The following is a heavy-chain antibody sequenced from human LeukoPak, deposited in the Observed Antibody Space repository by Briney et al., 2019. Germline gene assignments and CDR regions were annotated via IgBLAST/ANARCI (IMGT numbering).Heavy chain of an antibody. D-gene: IGHD3-3*01. Sequence: GESLKISCEGSGFRFTSYWIGWVRQMPGKGLEWMGTIYPGDSDTRYSPSFQGQVTISVDKSINTAYLQWSSLKASDTAVYYCARQGLRYLDWSVDSWGQGTLVIVSS. J-gene: IGHJ4*02. V-gene: IGHV5-51*01. CDR1: GFRFTSYW. CDR2: IYPGDSDT. CDR3: ARQGLRYLDWSVDS.